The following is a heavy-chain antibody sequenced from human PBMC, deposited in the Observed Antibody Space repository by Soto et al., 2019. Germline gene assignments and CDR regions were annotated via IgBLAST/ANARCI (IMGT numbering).Heavy chain of an antibody. CDR3: ATERYDSSGYPVGAVLREYFQH. CDR2: IYYSGST. J-gene: IGHJ1*01. CDR1: GGSISSGDYY. V-gene: IGHV4-30-4*01. Sequence: QVQLQESGPGLVKPSQTLSLTCTVSGGSISSGDYYWSWIRQPPGKGLEWIGYIYYSGSTYYNPSLKSLVTISVDTSKNQFSLKLSSVTAADTAVYYCATERYDSSGYPVGAVLREYFQHWGQGTLVTVSS. D-gene: IGHD3-22*01.